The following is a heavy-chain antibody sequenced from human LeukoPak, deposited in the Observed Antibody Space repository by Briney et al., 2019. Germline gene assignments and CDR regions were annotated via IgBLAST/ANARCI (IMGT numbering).Heavy chain of an antibody. D-gene: IGHD1-26*01. CDR2: IYYSGST. CDR1: GGSISSSSYY. V-gene: IGHV4-39*07. Sequence: SETLSLTCTVSGGSISSSSYYWGWIRQPPGKGLEWIGSIYYSGSTYYNPSLKSRVTISVDTSKNQFSLKLSSVTAADTAMYYCAITRGVGAAEGANGHFDYWGQGTLVTVSS. J-gene: IGHJ4*02. CDR3: AITRGVGAAEGANGHFDY.